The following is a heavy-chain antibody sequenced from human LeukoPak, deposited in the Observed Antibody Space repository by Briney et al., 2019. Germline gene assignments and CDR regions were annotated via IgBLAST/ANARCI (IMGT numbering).Heavy chain of an antibody. CDR3: AKYGYFPYYFDY. J-gene: IGHJ4*02. D-gene: IGHD2/OR15-2a*01. CDR1: GFTFSSYA. Sequence: GGSLRLSCAASGFTFSSYAMSWVRQAPGKGLEWVSAISGSGGSSYYADSVKGRFTISRDNFKNTLYLQMNSLRAEDTAVYYCAKYGYFPYYFDYWGQGTLVTVSS. CDR2: ISGSGGSS. V-gene: IGHV3-23*01.